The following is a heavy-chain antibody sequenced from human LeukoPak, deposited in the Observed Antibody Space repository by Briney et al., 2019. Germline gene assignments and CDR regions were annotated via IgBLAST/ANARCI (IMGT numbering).Heavy chain of an antibody. V-gene: IGHV3-48*01. D-gene: IGHD3-22*01. J-gene: IGHJ4*02. CDR3: AREPYYYYDSSGYYFL. Sequence: PGGSLRLSCAASGFTFSSYSMNWVRQAPGKGLEWVSYISSSSSTIYCADSVKGRFTISRDNAKNSLYLQMNSLRAEDTAVYYCAREPYYYYDSSGYYFLWGQGTLVTVSS. CDR2: ISSSSSTI. CDR1: GFTFSSYS.